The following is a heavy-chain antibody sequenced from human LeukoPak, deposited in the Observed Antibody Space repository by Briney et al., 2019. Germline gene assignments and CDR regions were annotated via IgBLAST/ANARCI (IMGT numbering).Heavy chain of an antibody. CDR1: GGSISSYY. J-gene: IGHJ4*02. CDR3: ARDADIVVASEPYFDY. D-gene: IGHD2-2*01. Sequence: PSETLSLTCTVSGGSISSYYWSWIRQPAGKGLEWIGRIYTSGSTNYNPSLKSRVTMSVDTSKNQFSLKLSSVTAADTAVYYCARDADIVVASEPYFDYWGQGTLVTVSS. CDR2: IYTSGST. V-gene: IGHV4-4*07.